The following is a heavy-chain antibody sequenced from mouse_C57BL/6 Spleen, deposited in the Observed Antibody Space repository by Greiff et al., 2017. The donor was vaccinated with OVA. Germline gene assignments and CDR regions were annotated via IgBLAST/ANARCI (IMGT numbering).Heavy chain of an antibody. CDR1: GYSITSGYY. Sequence: VQLQQSGPGLVKPSQSLSLTCSVTGYSITSGYYWNWIRQFPGNKLEWMGYISYDGSNNYNPSLKNRISITRDTSKNQFFLKLNSVTTEDTATYYCARGYGNYFDYWGQGTTLTVSS. CDR3: ARGYGNYFDY. CDR2: ISYDGSN. V-gene: IGHV3-6*01. J-gene: IGHJ2*01. D-gene: IGHD2-1*01.